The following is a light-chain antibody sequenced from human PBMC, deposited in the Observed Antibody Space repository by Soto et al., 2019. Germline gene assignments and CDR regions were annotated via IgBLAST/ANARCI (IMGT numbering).Light chain of an antibody. CDR3: QQYGSSRT. CDR2: GAS. Sequence: EIVWTQSPGTLSLSPGERATLSCRASQSDSTSYLAWYQQKPGQAPRLLIYGASIRATGIPDRFSGSGSGTDFILTISRLEPEDFAVYYCQQYGSSRTFGQGTKVEVK. V-gene: IGKV3-20*01. CDR1: QSDSTSY. J-gene: IGKJ1*01.